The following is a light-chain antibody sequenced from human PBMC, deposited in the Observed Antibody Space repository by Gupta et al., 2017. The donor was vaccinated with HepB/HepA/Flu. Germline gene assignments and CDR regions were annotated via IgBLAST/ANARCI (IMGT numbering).Light chain of an antibody. CDR3: AAWDTSNNVVV. V-gene: IGLV1-44*01. CDR2: YNG. CDR1: SSNVGRNN. J-gene: IGLJ2*01. Sequence: QSVLTQSTSVSGTPGQRVTISCSGSSSNVGRNNVNWYQQLPGTAPKLLIYYNGGRHSGAPARISAAKYVTAASVAISGLQADDEADYYCAAWDTSNNVVVFGGGTKLTVL.